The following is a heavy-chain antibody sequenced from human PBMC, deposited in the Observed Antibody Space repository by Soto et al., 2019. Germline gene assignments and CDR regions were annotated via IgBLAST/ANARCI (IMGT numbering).Heavy chain of an antibody. Sequence: GGSVKVSCKGFGFPFSCSALQWGRQARGQRLDWIGWIVVGSGNTNYAQKCQERVTITRDMSTSTAYMELSSTRSEDTAVYYCAAETSSGRNFDYWGQGTLVTISS. J-gene: IGHJ4*02. CDR1: GFPFSCSA. CDR3: AAETSSGRNFDY. V-gene: IGHV1-58*01. CDR2: IVVGSGNT. D-gene: IGHD6-19*01.